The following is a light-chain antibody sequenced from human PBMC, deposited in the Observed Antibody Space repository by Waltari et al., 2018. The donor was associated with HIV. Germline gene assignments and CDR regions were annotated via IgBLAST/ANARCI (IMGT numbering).Light chain of an antibody. CDR2: DDS. Sequence: SNALTQPPSVPVAPGQTARITCGGNNTRSKSVHWYQQRRGQAPVVVVFDDSDRPSGIPGRFAGSNSGNTATLTISRVEAGDEADYYCQVWDSSRDWVFGGGTKLTVL. CDR1: NTRSKS. CDR3: QVWDSSRDWV. V-gene: IGLV3-21*02. J-gene: IGLJ3*02.